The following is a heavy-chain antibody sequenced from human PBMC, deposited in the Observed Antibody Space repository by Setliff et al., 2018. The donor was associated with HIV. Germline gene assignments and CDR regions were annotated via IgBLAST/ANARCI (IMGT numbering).Heavy chain of an antibody. CDR3: VRGPYDYVWGSYRPNYFDY. CDR1: GGSISSSSYY. CDR2: IFYSGSA. J-gene: IGHJ4*02. Sequence: PSETLSLTCTVSGGSISSSSYYWGWIRQPPGKGREWIGSIFYSGSANYNPSLRSPVAISVDESKNQFSLKLSSVTAADTAVYYCVRGPYDYVWGSYRPNYFDYRGQGTLVTVSS. V-gene: IGHV4-39*07. D-gene: IGHD3-16*02.